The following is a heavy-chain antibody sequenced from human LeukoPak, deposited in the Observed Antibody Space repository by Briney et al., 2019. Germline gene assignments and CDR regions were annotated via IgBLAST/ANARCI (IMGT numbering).Heavy chain of an antibody. V-gene: IGHV3-33*01. CDR2: IWYDGSNK. D-gene: IGHD7-27*01. CDR1: GFTFSSYG. J-gene: IGHJ3*02. Sequence: PGGSLRLSCAASGFTFSSYGMHWVRQAPGKGLEWVAVIWYDGSNKYYADSVKGRFTISRDNSKNTLYLQMNSLRAEDTAVYYCARGRSLGALDIRGRGTMVTVSS. CDR3: ARGRSLGALDI.